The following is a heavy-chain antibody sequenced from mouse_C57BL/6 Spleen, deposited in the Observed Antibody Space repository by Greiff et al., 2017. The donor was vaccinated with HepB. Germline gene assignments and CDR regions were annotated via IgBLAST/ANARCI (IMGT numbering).Heavy chain of an antibody. CDR1: GFTFSSYG. CDR2: ISSGGSYT. Sequence: EVQLVESGGDLVKPGGSLKLSCAASGFTFSSYGMSWVRQTPDKRLEWVATISSGGSYTYYPDSVKGRFTISRDNAKNTLYLHMSSLKSEDTAMYYCARQGTGKGYFDVWGTGTTVTVSS. J-gene: IGHJ1*03. CDR3: ARQGTGKGYFDV. V-gene: IGHV5-6*01. D-gene: IGHD4-1*01.